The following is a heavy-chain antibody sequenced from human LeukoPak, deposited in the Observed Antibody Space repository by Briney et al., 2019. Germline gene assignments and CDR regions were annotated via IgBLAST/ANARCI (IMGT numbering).Heavy chain of an antibody. CDR1: GFTFTNNY. J-gene: IGHJ1*01. CDR3: TRPHSRGREILN. CDR2: IYSVAST. Sequence: GGSLRLSCAASGFTFTNNYMSWVRQAPGKGLEFVSLIYSVASTYYADSVKGRFTISRDESKNTVFLQMNSLGPEDTAIYFCTRPHSRGREILNWGQGALVTVSS. D-gene: IGHD3-10*01. V-gene: IGHV3-53*01.